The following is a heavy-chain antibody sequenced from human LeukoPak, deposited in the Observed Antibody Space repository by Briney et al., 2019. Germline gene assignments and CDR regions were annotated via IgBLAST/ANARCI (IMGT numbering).Heavy chain of an antibody. D-gene: IGHD3-3*01. CDR3: ARRISGSIYYMDV. V-gene: IGHV3-7*01. Sequence: GGSLRLSCADSGFTFSSYWMSWGRQAPGKGLEGVANIKQDGSEKYYVDSVKGRFTISRDNAKNSLYLQMNSLRAEDTAVYYCARRISGSIYYMDVWGKGTTVTVSS. CDR1: GFTFSSYW. J-gene: IGHJ6*03. CDR2: IKQDGSEK.